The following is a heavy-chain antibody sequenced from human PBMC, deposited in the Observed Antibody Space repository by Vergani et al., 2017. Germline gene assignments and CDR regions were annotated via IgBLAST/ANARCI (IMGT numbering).Heavy chain of an antibody. J-gene: IGHJ6*03. D-gene: IGHD1-14*01. Sequence: QVQLVESGGGVVQPGRSLRLSCAASGFTFSSYAMHWVRQAPGKGLEWVAVISYDGSNKYYADSVKGRFTISRDNSKNTLYLQMNSLRAEDTAVYYCARGGPRVYYYMDVWGKGTTVIVSS. CDR2: ISYDGSNK. CDR1: GFTFSSYA. V-gene: IGHV3-30-3*01. CDR3: ARGGPRVYYYMDV.